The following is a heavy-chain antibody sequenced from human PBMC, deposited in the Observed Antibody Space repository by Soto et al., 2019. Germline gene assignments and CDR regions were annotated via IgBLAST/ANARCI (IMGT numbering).Heavy chain of an antibody. J-gene: IGHJ6*02. CDR2: MSGCGGST. D-gene: IGHD6-6*01. CDR1: GFTCSSYA. V-gene: IGHV3-23*01. Sequence: EVQLLESGGGLVQPGGSLRLSCAASGFTCSSYAMHWVRQAPGQGLEWVSGMSGCGGSTYYADSVKGRFTISRDNSKNTLYLQMNSLRADDTPVYYCAKSSGLTKRIEARPRKYSGMDVWGQGTTVHVSS. CDR3: AKSSGLTKRIEARPRKYSGMDV.